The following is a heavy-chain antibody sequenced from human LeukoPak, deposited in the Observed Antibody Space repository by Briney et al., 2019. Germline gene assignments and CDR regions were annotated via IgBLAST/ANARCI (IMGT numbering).Heavy chain of an antibody. CDR3: AFQGRTVTTSG. J-gene: IGHJ4*02. D-gene: IGHD4-17*01. Sequence: GGSLRLSCAASGFTFSSYSMNWVRQAPGKGLEWVSAISGSGGSTYYADSVKGRFTISRDNSKNTLYLQMNSLRAEDTAVYYCAFQGRTVTTSGWGQGTLVTVSS. CDR1: GFTFSSYS. CDR2: ISGSGGST. V-gene: IGHV3-23*01.